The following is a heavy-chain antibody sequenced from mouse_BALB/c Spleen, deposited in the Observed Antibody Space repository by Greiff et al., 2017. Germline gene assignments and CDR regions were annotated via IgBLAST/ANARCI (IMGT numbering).Heavy chain of an antibody. D-gene: IGHD3-2*01. V-gene: IGHV2-9*02. Sequence: QVQLKESGPGLVAPSQSLSITCTVSGFSLTSYGVHWVRQPPGKGLEWLGVIWAGGSTNYNSALMSRLSISKDNSKSQVFLKMNSLQTDDTAMYYCAREGQLGLPWFAYWGQGTLVTVSA. CDR2: IWAGGST. CDR1: GFSLTSYG. J-gene: IGHJ3*01. CDR3: AREGQLGLPWFAY.